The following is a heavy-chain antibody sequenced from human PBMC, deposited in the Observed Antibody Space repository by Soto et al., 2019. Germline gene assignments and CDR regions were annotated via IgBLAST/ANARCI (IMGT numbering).Heavy chain of an antibody. CDR1: GFTFSSYG. J-gene: IGHJ6*02. V-gene: IGHV3-30*18. Sequence: GGSLRLSCAASGFTFSSYGMHWVRQAPGKGLEWVAVISYDGSNKYYADSVKGRFTISRDNSKNTLYLQMCSLRAEDTAVYYCVKDGSSGWPYFYDMDVWGQGTTVTVSS. D-gene: IGHD6-19*01. CDR3: VKDGSSGWPYFYDMDV. CDR2: ISYDGSNK.